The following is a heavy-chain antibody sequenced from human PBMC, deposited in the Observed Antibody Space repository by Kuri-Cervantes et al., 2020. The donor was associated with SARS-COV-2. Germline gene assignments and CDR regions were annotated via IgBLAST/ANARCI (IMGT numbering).Heavy chain of an antibody. J-gene: IGHJ4*02. V-gene: IGHV3-30*18. CDR1: GFTFSSYG. D-gene: IGHD3-22*01. CDR2: ISYDGSNK. Sequence: GGSLRLSCAASGFTFSSYGMHWVRQAPGKGLEWVAVISYDGSNKYYADSVKGRFTISRDNSKNTLYLQMNSLRAEDTAVYYCAKTYYYDSSGCYPFDYWGQGTLVTVSS. CDR3: AKTYYYDSSGCYPFDY.